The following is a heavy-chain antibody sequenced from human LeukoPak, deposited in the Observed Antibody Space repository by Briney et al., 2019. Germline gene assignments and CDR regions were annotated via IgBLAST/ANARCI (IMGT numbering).Heavy chain of an antibody. J-gene: IGHJ4*02. V-gene: IGHV4-61*02. D-gene: IGHD2-8*01. CDR2: IYTSGST. Sequence: SQTLSLTCTASGGSISSGSYYWSWIRQPAGKGLEWIGRIYTSGSTNYNPSLKSRVTISVDTSKNQFSLKLSSVTAADTAVYYCARVSCTNGVCYLDYWGQGTLVTVSS. CDR3: ARVSCTNGVCYLDY. CDR1: GGSISSGSYY.